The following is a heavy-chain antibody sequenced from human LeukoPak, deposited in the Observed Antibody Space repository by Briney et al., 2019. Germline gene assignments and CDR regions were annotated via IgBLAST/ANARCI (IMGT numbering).Heavy chain of an antibody. D-gene: IGHD6-13*01. Sequence: GASVRVSCKASGYTFTSYDINWVRQATGQGLEWMGWMNPNNGNTDYAQKFQGRVTLTRNTSISTAYMELNSLRAEDTAVYYCAIQAAADAFDIWGQGTMVTVSS. J-gene: IGHJ3*02. CDR2: MNPNNGNT. CDR3: AIQAAADAFDI. CDR1: GYTFTSYD. V-gene: IGHV1-8*01.